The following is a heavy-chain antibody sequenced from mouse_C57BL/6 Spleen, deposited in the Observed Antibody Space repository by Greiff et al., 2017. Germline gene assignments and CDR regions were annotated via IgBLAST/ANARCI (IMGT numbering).Heavy chain of an antibody. Sequence: EVKVVESGGGLVKPGGSLKLSCAASGFTFSDYGMHWVRQAPEKGLEWVAYISSGSSTIYYADTVKGRFTISRDNAKNTLFLQMTSLRSEDTAMYYCARTAQATGVDYWGQGTTLTVSS. CDR3: ARTAQATGVDY. V-gene: IGHV5-17*01. J-gene: IGHJ2*01. D-gene: IGHD3-2*02. CDR2: ISSGSSTI. CDR1: GFTFSDYG.